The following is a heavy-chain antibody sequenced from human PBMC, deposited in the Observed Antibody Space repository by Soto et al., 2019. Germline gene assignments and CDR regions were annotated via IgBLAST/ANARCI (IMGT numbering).Heavy chain of an antibody. V-gene: IGHV3-23*01. CDR3: AKDPTSYDSSAQFDS. CDR1: GFSFNIFA. CDR2: ISGGGGST. D-gene: IGHD3-22*01. J-gene: IGHJ4*02. Sequence: PGGSLRLPCAASGFSFNIFAMNWVRQAPGQGLEWVSGISGGGGSTYYADSVKGRFTISRDNSNNTLYLQMNSLRAEGTAVYYCAKDPTSYDSSAQFDSWGQGTLVTVSS.